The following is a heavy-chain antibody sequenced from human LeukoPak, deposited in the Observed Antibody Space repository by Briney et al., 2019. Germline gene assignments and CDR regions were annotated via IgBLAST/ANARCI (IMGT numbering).Heavy chain of an antibody. D-gene: IGHD3-10*01. CDR3: LRDFPSGY. V-gene: IGHV3-74*03. Sequence: GGSLRLSCAASGFIFTDYSINWVRHAPGKGLVWVSGINGDGNITTYADSVKGRFTISRDNAEGTVYLQMSSLRDEDTAVYFCLRDFPSGYWGQGTLVTVSS. J-gene: IGHJ4*02. CDR2: INGDGNIT. CDR1: GFIFTDYS.